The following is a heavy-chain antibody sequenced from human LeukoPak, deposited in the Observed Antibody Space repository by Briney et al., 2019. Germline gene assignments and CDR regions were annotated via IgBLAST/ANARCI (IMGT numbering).Heavy chain of an antibody. CDR1: GGSISSYY. CDR2: IYYSGYT. CDR3: ARTTMVRGTYYMDV. Sequence: SETPSLTCTVSGGSISSYYWSWIRQPPGKGLEWIGCIYYSGYTNYKSSLKSRVTILVDTSKNQFSLKLSSVTAADTAVYYCARTTMVRGTYYMDVWGKGTTVTVSS. J-gene: IGHJ6*03. V-gene: IGHV4-59*01. D-gene: IGHD3-10*01.